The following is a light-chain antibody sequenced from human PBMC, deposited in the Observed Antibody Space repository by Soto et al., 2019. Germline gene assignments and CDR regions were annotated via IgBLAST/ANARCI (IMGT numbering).Light chain of an antibody. Sequence: DIQMTQSPSSLSASVGDRVTITCRASQTISSYLNWYQQKPGKAPKLLIYAASSLQSGDPTRFSGSGSGTDFTFTISSLQPEDFATYYCQQSHSIPYTFGQGKKLELK. J-gene: IGKJ2*01. V-gene: IGKV1-39*01. CDR3: QQSHSIPYT. CDR2: AAS. CDR1: QTISSY.